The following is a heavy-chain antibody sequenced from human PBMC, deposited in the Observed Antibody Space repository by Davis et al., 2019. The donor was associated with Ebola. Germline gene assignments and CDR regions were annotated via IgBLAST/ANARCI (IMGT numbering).Heavy chain of an antibody. CDR1: GFTFSSYA. CDR2: IKSKTDGGTT. CDR3: TTDLNDYDLNDY. Sequence: GESLKISCAASGFTFSSYAMNWVRQAPGKGLEWVGRIKSKTDGGTTDYAAPVKGRFTISRDDSKNTLYLQMNSLKTEDTAVYYCTTDLNDYDLNDYWGQGTLVTVSS. D-gene: IGHD3-22*01. V-gene: IGHV3-15*07. J-gene: IGHJ4*02.